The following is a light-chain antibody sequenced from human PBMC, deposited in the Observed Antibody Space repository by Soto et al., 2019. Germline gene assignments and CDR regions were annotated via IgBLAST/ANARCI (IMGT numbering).Light chain of an antibody. Sequence: EILLTQSPGTLSLSPGERATLSCRASQIVRSNFVAWYKHKVGQPPSLLIYGASNRAMGIPDRFSGSGSGTDFTLTISRLEPDDFAVYFCHQYGTSKTFGQGTKVEMK. J-gene: IGKJ1*01. CDR2: GAS. V-gene: IGKV3-20*01. CDR1: QIVRSNF. CDR3: HQYGTSKT.